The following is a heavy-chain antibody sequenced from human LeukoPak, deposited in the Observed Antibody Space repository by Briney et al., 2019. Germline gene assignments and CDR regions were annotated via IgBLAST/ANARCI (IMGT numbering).Heavy chain of an antibody. CDR3: ARENWGVLGL. D-gene: IGHD7-27*01. J-gene: IGHJ2*01. V-gene: IGHV4-59*01. CDR1: GGSISTYY. CDR2: IYYSGIT. Sequence: SETLSLTCTVSGGSISTYYWSWIRQPPGKGLVWIGYIYYSGITNYNPSLKSRVTISVDTSKNQFSLKLSSVTAADTAVYYCARENWGVLGLWGRGTLVTVSS.